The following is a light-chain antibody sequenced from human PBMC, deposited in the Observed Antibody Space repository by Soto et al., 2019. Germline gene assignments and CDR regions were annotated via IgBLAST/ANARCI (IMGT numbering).Light chain of an antibody. Sequence: EIVLTPSPATLSSFPGDRVTLSCRASQAVNTRLAWYQHKPGQAPRLLIYLTSNRAAGIPARFSGSGSGTDFTLTISDVEPEDFAVYYCHQRQSWPRTFGQGT. V-gene: IGKV3-11*01. CDR3: HQRQSWPRT. J-gene: IGKJ1*01. CDR1: QAVNTR. CDR2: LTS.